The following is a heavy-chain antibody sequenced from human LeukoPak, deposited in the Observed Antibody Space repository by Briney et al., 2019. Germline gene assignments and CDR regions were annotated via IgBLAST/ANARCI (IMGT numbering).Heavy chain of an antibody. V-gene: IGHV4-4*07. Sequence: TPSETLSLTCTVSGGSISSYYWSWIRQPAGKGLEWIGRIYTSGSTNYNPSLKSRVTISVDTSKNQLSLKLMSMTAADTAVYFCATRWGGYNLDYFDYWGQGTLVTVSS. CDR3: ATRWGGYNLDYFDY. CDR1: GGSISSYY. CDR2: IYTSGST. J-gene: IGHJ4*02. D-gene: IGHD5-24*01.